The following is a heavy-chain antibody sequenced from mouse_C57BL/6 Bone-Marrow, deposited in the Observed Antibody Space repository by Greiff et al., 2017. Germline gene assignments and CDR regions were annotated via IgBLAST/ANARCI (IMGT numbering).Heavy chain of an antibody. V-gene: IGHV1-63*01. J-gene: IGHJ2*01. CDR1: GYTFTNYW. CDR3: ARERLRGFDY. Sequence: VQLQQSGAELVRPGTSVKMSCKASGYTFTNYWIGWAKQRPGHGLEWIGDIYPGGGYTNYNEKFKGKATLTADKSSSTAYMQFSSLTSEDSAIYYCARERLRGFDYWGQGTTLTVSS. D-gene: IGHD2-4*01. CDR2: IYPGGGYT.